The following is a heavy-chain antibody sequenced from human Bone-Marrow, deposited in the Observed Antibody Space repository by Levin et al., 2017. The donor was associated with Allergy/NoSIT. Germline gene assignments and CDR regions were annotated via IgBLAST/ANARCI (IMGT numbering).Heavy chain of an antibody. CDR3: TTDKSSSWGTLYYYYGMDV. J-gene: IGHJ6*02. V-gene: IGHV3-15*01. D-gene: IGHD6-13*01. CDR1: GFTFSNAW. Sequence: TGGSLRLSCAASGFTFSNAWMSWVRQAPGKGLEWVGRIKSKTDGGTTDYAAPVKGRFTISRDDSKNTLYLQMNSLKTEDTAVYYCTTDKSSSWGTLYYYYGMDVWGQGTTVTVSS. CDR2: IKSKTDGGTT.